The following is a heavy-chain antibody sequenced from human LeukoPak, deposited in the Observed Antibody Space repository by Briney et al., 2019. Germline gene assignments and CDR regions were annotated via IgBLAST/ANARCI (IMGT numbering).Heavy chain of an antibody. CDR3: ARDEAWLPDY. J-gene: IGHJ4*02. D-gene: IGHD5-24*01. CDR2: ISSSGSTK. CDR1: GFTFSNYA. Sequence: PGGSLRLSCAASGFTFSNYAMSWVRQAPGKGLEWVSFISSSGSTKYYADSVKGRFTISRDNAKNSLYLQMNNLRADDTAVYYCARDEAWLPDYWGQGTLVTVSS. V-gene: IGHV3-48*03.